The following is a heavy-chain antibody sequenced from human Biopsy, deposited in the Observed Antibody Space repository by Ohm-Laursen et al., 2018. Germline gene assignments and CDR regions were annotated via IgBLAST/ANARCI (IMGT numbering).Heavy chain of an antibody. CDR2: ITPNRGAT. J-gene: IGHJ4*02. D-gene: IGHD2-8*01. Sequence: SAKASCKASGYTFTDYYIHWVPQSPGQGLEWMGWITPNRGATHSAQKFWDRVTLTRDTSISADYIDLRSLKSDEAAIYYCARDRMTDVFGGPTRTNVFDSWAQGTPVTVSS. CDR3: ARDRMTDVFGGPTRTNVFDS. CDR1: GYTFTDYY. V-gene: IGHV1-2*02.